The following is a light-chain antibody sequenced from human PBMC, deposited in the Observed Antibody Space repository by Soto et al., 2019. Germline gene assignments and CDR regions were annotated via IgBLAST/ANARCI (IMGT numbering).Light chain of an antibody. CDR1: QGIRSD. Sequence: IQMTQSPSSLSASVGDRVTISCRASQGIRSDLAWYQQKPGKVPKLLIYGASKLESGVPSRFSGSGFGTDFTLTISSLQPEDFATYYCLLDYNFPWAFGQGTKVEIK. CDR2: GAS. V-gene: IGKV1-6*01. CDR3: LLDYNFPWA. J-gene: IGKJ1*01.